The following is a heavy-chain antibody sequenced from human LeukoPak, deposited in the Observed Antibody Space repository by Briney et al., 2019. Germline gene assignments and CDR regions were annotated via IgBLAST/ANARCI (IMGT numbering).Heavy chain of an antibody. CDR1: GGTFSGYA. J-gene: IGHJ3*02. CDR3: ARSYYYDSSGYPNDAFDI. D-gene: IGHD3-22*01. Sequence: SVKVSCKASGGTFSGYAISWVRQAPGQGLEWMGGIIPIFGTANYAQKFQGRATITADESTSTAYMELSSLRSEDTAVYYCARSYYYDSSGYPNDAFDIWGQGTMVTVSS. CDR2: IIPIFGTA. V-gene: IGHV1-69*13.